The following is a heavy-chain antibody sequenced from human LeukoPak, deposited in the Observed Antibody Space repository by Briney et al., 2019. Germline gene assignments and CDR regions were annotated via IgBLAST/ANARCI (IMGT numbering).Heavy chain of an antibody. J-gene: IGHJ4*02. CDR1: GFTLSSYE. V-gene: IGHV3-48*03. CDR3: ARGFSY. CDR2: ISSSSGI. Sequence: GGSLRLSCIASGFTLSSYEMSWVRQAPGKGLEWVSDISSSSGIFYADSVKGRFTISRDNAKNSLYLQMNSLRAEDTAVYYCARGFSYWGQGTLVTVSS.